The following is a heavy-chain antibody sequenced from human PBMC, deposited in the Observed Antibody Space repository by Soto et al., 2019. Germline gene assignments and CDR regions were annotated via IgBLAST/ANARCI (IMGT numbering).Heavy chain of an antibody. D-gene: IGHD2-21*02. CDR2: IIPMFPTA. CDR1: GGTFSNHA. V-gene: IGHV1-69*13. CDR3: ARDDAPYCGVDCYRYFYYGMDV. J-gene: IGHJ6*02. Sequence: SVKVSCKASGGTFSNHAISWVRQAPGQGLEWVGGIIPMFPTADYAQRFQGRVTITADDSTTTVYMELSGLRSEDTAMYYSARDDAPYCGVDCYRYFYYGMDVWGQGTTVTVSS.